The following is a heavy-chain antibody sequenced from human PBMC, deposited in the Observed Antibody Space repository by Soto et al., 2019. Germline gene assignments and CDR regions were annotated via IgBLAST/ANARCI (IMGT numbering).Heavy chain of an antibody. CDR1: GDTFNFYS. D-gene: IGHD3-10*01. Sequence: QVQLVQSGAEVKRPGSSVKVSCKASGDTFNFYSINWVRQAPGLGLEWMGRVNPIVSMSNYAQKFQGRVTMHADKYTSTDDMERSSLISEDTAIYYCASSYGSGSRAFDYWGQGALFTVSS. J-gene: IGHJ4*02. CDR2: VNPIVSMS. V-gene: IGHV1-69*02. CDR3: ASSYGSGSRAFDY.